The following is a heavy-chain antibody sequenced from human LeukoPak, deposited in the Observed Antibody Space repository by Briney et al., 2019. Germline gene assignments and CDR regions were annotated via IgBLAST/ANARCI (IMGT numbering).Heavy chain of an antibody. CDR1: GGSISRSSDY. D-gene: IGHD4-17*01. V-gene: IGHV4-39*01. J-gene: IGHJ1*01. Sequence: ASETLSLTCTVSGGSISRSSDYWGWIRQPPGKGLEWIGTIYYSGSTYYNPSLKSRVTISVDTSKNQFSLKLGFVTAADTAIYYCARGEDGDYYFQHWGQGTLVTVSS. CDR2: IYYSGST. CDR3: ARGEDGDYYFQH.